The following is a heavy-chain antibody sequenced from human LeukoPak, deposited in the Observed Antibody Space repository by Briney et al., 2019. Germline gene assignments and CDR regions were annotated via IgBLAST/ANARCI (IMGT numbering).Heavy chain of an antibody. J-gene: IGHJ4*02. CDR3: ARLSPGGGKFNEPFDY. V-gene: IGHV4-4*09. D-gene: IGHD1-1*01. CDR1: GGSISSYY. Sequence: SETLSLTCTVSGGSISSYYWSWIRQPPGKGLEWIGYIYTSGSTNYNPSLKSRVTISVDTSKNQFSLKLSSVTAADTAVYYCARLSPGGGKFNEPFDYWGQGTLVTVSS. CDR2: IYTSGST.